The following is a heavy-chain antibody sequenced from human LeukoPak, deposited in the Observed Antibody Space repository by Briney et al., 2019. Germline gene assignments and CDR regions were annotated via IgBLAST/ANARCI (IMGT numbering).Heavy chain of an antibody. CDR2: VYYSGST. Sequence: ASETLSLTCTVSGGSISSYYWSWIRQPPGKGLEWTGYVYYSGSTNYNPSLKSRVTISVDTSKNQFSLKLSSVTAADTAVYYCARGTGTAVYWGQGTLVTVSS. J-gene: IGHJ4*02. CDR1: GGSISSYY. CDR3: ARGTGTAVY. D-gene: IGHD6-19*01. V-gene: IGHV4-59*01.